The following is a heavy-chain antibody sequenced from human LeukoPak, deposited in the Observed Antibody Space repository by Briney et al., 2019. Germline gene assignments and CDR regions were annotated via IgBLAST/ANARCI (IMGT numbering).Heavy chain of an antibody. Sequence: KSSETLSLTCTVSGGSISSYYWSWIRQPPGKGLEWIGYIFDSGSTNYNPSLKSRVTISVDTSKSQFSLRLSSVTAADTAVYYCVRGNGIVVVVAAIDYWGQGTLVTVSS. J-gene: IGHJ4*02. CDR3: VRGNGIVVVVAAIDY. CDR2: IFDSGST. V-gene: IGHV4-59*12. D-gene: IGHD2-15*01. CDR1: GGSISSYY.